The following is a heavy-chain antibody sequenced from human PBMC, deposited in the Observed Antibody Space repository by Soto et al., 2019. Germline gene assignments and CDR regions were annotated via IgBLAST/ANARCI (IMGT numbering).Heavy chain of an antibody. J-gene: IGHJ4*02. CDR3: ARGMAVTGHYLDY. Sequence: PSETLSLTCTVSGGSISSYYWSWIRQPPGKGLEWIGYIYYSGSTNYNPSLKSRVTISVDTSKNQFSLKLTSVTAADTAVYYCARGMAVTGHYLDYWGQGNLVTVSS. V-gene: IGHV4-59*12. CDR1: GGSISSYY. D-gene: IGHD6-19*01. CDR2: IYYSGST.